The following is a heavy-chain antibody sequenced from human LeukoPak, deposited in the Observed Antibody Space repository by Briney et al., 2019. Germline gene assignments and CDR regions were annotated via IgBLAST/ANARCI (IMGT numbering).Heavy chain of an antibody. CDR2: ISAYNSNT. D-gene: IGHD6-13*01. Sequence: ASVKVSCKASGYSFTSYGISWVRQAPGQGLEWMGWISAYNSNTNYAQNLQGRVTMTTDTSTSTVYLDPRSLRSDDTAVYYCARAAGGGYFDFWGQGTLVTVSS. V-gene: IGHV1-18*01. CDR3: ARAAGGGYFDF. CDR1: GYSFTSYG. J-gene: IGHJ4*02.